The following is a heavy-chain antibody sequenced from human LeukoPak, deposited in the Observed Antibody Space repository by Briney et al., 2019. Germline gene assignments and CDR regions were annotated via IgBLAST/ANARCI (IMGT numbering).Heavy chain of an antibody. CDR2: IRYDGSNK. J-gene: IGHJ6*03. CDR3: AKGGTAGPAAYYYMDV. CDR1: GFTFSSYG. D-gene: IGHD2-2*01. V-gene: IGHV3-30*02. Sequence: PGGSLRLSCAASGFTFSSYGMHWVRQAPGKGLEWVAFIRYDGSNKYYADSVKGRFTISRDNSKNTLYLQMNSLRAEDTAVYYCAKGGTAGPAAYYYMDVWGKGTTVTVSS.